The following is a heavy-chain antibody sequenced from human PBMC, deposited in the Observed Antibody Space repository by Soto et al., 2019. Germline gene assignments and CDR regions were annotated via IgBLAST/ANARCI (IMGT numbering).Heavy chain of an antibody. D-gene: IGHD5-12*01. CDR3: ARGVHIVATRFDD. CDR1: GGSISSGGYY. V-gene: IGHV4-31*03. Sequence: SETLSLTCTVSGGSISSGGYYWSWIRQHPGKGLEWIGYIYYSGSTYYNPSLKSRVTISVDTSKNQFSLKLSSVTAADTAVYYWARGVHIVATRFDDWGQGTRVTVSS. J-gene: IGHJ4*02. CDR2: IYYSGST.